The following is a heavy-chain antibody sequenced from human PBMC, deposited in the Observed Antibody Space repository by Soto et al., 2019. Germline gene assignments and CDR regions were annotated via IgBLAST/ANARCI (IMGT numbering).Heavy chain of an antibody. V-gene: IGHV4-30-4*01. CDR3: ARGRYCLTGRCFPNWFDA. Sequence: SENLSLTCSVSGDSISTVDYFWAWIRQPPGQALEYIGYIYKSATTYYNPSFESRVAISLDTSKSQFSLNVTSVTAADTAVYFCARGRYCLTGRCFPNWFDAWGQGPLV. J-gene: IGHJ5*02. CDR2: IYKSATT. D-gene: IGHD2-15*01. CDR1: GDSISTVDYF.